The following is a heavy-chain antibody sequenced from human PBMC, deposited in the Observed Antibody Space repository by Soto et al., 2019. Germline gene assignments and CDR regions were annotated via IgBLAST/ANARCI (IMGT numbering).Heavy chain of an antibody. V-gene: IGHV1-18*01. CDR2: IYPYNGNT. CDR3: ARDLNGAAGGGY. Sequence: QVRLVQSGAEVRKPGASVKVSCKSSGYTFINHGIFWVRQAPGQGLEWMAWIYPYNGNTNYAQKFLGRVTLTTDTSTSTAYMDLRSLTSDDTAIYYCARDLNGAAGGGYWDQGTLVTVS. J-gene: IGHJ4*02. D-gene: IGHD6-13*01. CDR1: GYTFINHG.